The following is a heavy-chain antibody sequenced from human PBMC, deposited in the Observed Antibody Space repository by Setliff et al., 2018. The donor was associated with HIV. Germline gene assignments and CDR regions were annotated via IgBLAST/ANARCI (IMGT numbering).Heavy chain of an antibody. J-gene: IGHJ4*02. Sequence: ASVKVSCKASGYTFISYTISWVRQAPGQGLEWMGWISAYNGNTNYAQKLQGRVTMTTDTSTSTVYMELRSLRSDDTAVYYCALMVRGVTNYFDYWGQGTLVTVS. CDR1: GYTFISYT. CDR3: ALMVRGVTNYFDY. CDR2: ISAYNGNT. V-gene: IGHV1-18*01. D-gene: IGHD3-10*01.